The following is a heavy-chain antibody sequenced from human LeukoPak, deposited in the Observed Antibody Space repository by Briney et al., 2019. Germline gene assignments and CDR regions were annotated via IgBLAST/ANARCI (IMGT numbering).Heavy chain of an antibody. CDR2: INHSGST. D-gene: IGHD5-18*01. CDR1: GGSISSYY. V-gene: IGHV4-34*01. J-gene: IGHJ5*02. Sequence: SETLSLTCTVSGGSISSYYWSWIRQPPGKGLEWIGEINHSGSTNYNPSLKSRVTISVDTSKNQFSLKLSSVTAADTAVYYCAREIYSYGKFDPWGQGTLVTVSS. CDR3: AREIYSYGKFDP.